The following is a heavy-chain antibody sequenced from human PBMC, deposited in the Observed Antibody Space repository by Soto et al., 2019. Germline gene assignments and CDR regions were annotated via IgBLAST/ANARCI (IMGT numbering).Heavy chain of an antibody. CDR2: INHSGST. CDR3: AGDKITGFFDY. Sequence: QVQLQQWGAGLLKPSETLSLTCAVYGGSFSGYYWTWIRQPPGTGLEWIGEINHSGSTNYNPSLKGRVTISVDTSKNQFSLKLTSVTAADTAVYFCAGDKITGFFDYWGQGTLVTVSS. D-gene: IGHD2-8*02. V-gene: IGHV4-34*01. CDR1: GGSFSGYY. J-gene: IGHJ4*02.